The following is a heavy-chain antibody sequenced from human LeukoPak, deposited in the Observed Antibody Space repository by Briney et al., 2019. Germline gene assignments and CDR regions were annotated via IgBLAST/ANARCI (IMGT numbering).Heavy chain of an antibody. CDR3: ARGEAYDSSGYYYAFDI. J-gene: IGHJ3*02. D-gene: IGHD3-22*01. CDR1: GGSISSYY. Sequence: SETLSLTCTVSGGSISSYYWSWIRQPAGKGLEWIGRIYTSGSTNYNPSLKSRVTMSVDTSKNQFSLKLSSVTAADTAVYYCARGEAYDSSGYYYAFDIWGQGTMVTVSS. V-gene: IGHV4-4*07. CDR2: IYTSGST.